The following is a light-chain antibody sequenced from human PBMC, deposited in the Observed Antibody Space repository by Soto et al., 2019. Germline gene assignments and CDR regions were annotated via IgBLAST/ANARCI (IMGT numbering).Light chain of an antibody. CDR3: SSYAGNNVVI. CDR1: SSDVGGYNY. V-gene: IGLV2-8*01. Sequence: QSALTQPPSASGSPRQSVTISCTGTSSDVGGYNYVSWYQQHPGKVPKLLIYEVTRRPSGVPDRFSGSKSGNTASLTVSALQAEDEAQYYCSSYAGNNVVIFGGGTKLTVL. CDR2: EVT. J-gene: IGLJ2*01.